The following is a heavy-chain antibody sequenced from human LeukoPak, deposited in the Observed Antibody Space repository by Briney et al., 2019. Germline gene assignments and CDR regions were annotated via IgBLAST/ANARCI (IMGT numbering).Heavy chain of an antibody. J-gene: IGHJ4*02. D-gene: IGHD1-1*01. CDR2: INHSGST. CDR1: GGSFNDYY. Sequence: SETLSLTCAVSGGSFNDYYWSWIRQSPGKGLEWIGEINHSGSTNYNPSLESRVSISVDTSKNQFSLKLRSVTAADTAVYYCARDRGTWNDDGFDYWGQGTLVTVSS. CDR3: ARDRGTWNDDGFDY. V-gene: IGHV4-34*01.